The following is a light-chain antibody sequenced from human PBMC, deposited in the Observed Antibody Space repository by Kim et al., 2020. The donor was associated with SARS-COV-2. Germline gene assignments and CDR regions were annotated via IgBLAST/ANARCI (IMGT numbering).Light chain of an antibody. CDR3: AARDGRLNGWV. J-gene: IGLJ3*02. CDR2: SMN. V-gene: IGLV1-44*01. CDR1: SSNSRGNA. Sequence: GARSSITRYGSSSNSRGNAESCCQQLPGSAPKLLLYSMNLRPAGVPDRLAGSTAGTAATLAISGLETEDEADDYCAARDGRLNGWVFGGGTHLTVL.